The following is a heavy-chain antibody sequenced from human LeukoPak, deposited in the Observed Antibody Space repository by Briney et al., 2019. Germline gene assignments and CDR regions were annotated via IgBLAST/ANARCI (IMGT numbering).Heavy chain of an antibody. J-gene: IGHJ4*02. Sequence: SETLSLTCAVSGYSISSGYYWGWIRQPPGKGPEWIGSIYHSGSTYYNPSLKSRVTISVDTSKNQFSLKLSSVTAADTAVYYCARHRAPYSGSYVDYWGQGTLVTVSS. CDR3: ARHRAPYSGSYVDY. V-gene: IGHV4-38-2*01. D-gene: IGHD1-26*01. CDR1: GYSISSGYY. CDR2: IYHSGST.